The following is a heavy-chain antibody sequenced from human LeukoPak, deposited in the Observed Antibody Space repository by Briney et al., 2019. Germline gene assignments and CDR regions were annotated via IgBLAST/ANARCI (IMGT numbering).Heavy chain of an antibody. CDR1: GFTFSSYA. D-gene: IGHD6-13*01. CDR2: ISGSGAST. J-gene: IGHJ4*02. CDR3: ARDRAAAGTGPMGY. V-gene: IGHV3-23*01. Sequence: GGSLRLSCAASGFTFSSYAMSWVRQAPGKGLEWVSAISGSGASTYYADSVRGRFTISRDNAKNSLYLQMNSLRAEDTAVYYCARDRAAAGTGPMGYWGQGTLVTVSS.